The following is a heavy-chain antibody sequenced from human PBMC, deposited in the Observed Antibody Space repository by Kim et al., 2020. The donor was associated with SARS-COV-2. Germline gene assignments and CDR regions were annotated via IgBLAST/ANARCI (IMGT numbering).Heavy chain of an antibody. CDR1: GYTFTSYG. CDR2: ISAYNGNT. J-gene: IGHJ4*02. Sequence: ASVKVSCKASGYTFTSYGISWVRQAPGQGLEWMGWISAYNGNTNYAQKLQGRVTMTTDTSTSTAYMELRSLRSDDTAVYYCARVPAYYDILTGYYFDYWGQGTLVTVSS. CDR3: ARVPAYYDILTGYYFDY. D-gene: IGHD3-9*01. V-gene: IGHV1-18*04.